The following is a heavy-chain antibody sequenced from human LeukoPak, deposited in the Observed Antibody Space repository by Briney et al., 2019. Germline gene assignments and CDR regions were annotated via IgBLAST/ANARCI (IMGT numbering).Heavy chain of an antibody. CDR3: ARHVVAVGFDY. CDR2: ISGSGGST. D-gene: IGHD3-22*01. J-gene: IGHJ4*02. V-gene: IGHV3-23*01. CDR1: GFTFSSYG. Sequence: GGTLRLSCAASGFTFSSYGMSWVRQAPGKGLEWVSAISGSGGSTYYADSVKGRFTISRDNAKNSLCLQMNSLRAEDTAVYYCARHVVAVGFDYWGQGTLVTVSS.